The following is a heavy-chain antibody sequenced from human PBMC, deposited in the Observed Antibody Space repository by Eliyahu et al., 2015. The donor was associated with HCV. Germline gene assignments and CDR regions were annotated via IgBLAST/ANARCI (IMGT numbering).Heavy chain of an antibody. D-gene: IGHD5-24*01. V-gene: IGHV3-23*01. CDR3: AKIFRDGYNPGN. CDR1: GFXFSSYA. J-gene: IGHJ4*02. Sequence: EVQLLESGGGLVQPGGSLRLSCAASGFXFSSYAMSWVRQAPGKGXEWVSAISGSGGSTYYADSVKGRFTISRDNSKKTLYLQMNSLRAEDTAVYYCAKIFRDGYNPGNWGQGTLVTVSS. CDR2: ISGSGGST.